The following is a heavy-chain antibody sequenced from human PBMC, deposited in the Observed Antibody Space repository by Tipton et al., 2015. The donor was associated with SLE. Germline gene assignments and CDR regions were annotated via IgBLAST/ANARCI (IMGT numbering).Heavy chain of an antibody. J-gene: IGHJ3*02. Sequence: LRLSCTVSGVSISSSSYYWGWIRQPPGQGLEWIGSIYYSGRTYYNPSLKSRVTISVDTSKNQFSLKLSSVTAADTAVYYCARHPPPHIYYGSGSYYASGAFDIWGQGTMVTVSS. V-gene: IGHV4-39*07. D-gene: IGHD3-10*01. CDR1: GVSISSSSYY. CDR3: ARHPPPHIYYGSGSYYASGAFDI. CDR2: IYYSGRT.